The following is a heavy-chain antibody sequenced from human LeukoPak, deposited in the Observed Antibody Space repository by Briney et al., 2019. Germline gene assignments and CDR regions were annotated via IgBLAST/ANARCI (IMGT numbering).Heavy chain of an antibody. J-gene: IGHJ6*02. CDR3: ARARPSYGPNGMDV. CDR1: GGSIDSYF. CDR2: IYYSGST. V-gene: IGHV4-59*01. Sequence: PSETLSLTCTVSGGSIDSYFWTWIRQPPGKGLEWIGYIYYSGSTNYNPSLKSRVTISVDTSKNQFSLKLSSVTAADTAVYYCARARPSYGPNGMDVWGQGTTVTVSS. D-gene: IGHD3-10*01.